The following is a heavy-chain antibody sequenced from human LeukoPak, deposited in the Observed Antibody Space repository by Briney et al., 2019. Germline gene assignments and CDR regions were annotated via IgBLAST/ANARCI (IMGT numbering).Heavy chain of an antibody. V-gene: IGHV3-48*01. CDR1: GFTFSTYS. CDR3: AKLRYCSRISCYILDY. CDR2: ISSSSTTI. Sequence: GGSLRRSCAASGFTFSTYSMNWARQAPGKGREWISYISSSSTTIYNADSVKGRFINPRDNAKNALYLQMNSQRAEDTAVYYCAKLRYCSRISCYILDYWGQGTLVTVSS. J-gene: IGHJ4*02. D-gene: IGHD2-2*02.